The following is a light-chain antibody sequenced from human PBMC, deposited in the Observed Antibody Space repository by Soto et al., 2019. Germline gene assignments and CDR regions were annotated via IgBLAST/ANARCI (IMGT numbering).Light chain of an antibody. Sequence: EIVMTQSPATLSVSPGETGTLSCWASQSVSSNLAWYQQKPGQAPRLLIYGASTRATDIPARFSGSGSGTEFTLTISSLQSEDFAVYYCQQYNNFWTFGQGTKVEIK. V-gene: IGKV3-15*01. CDR3: QQYNNFWT. CDR2: GAS. J-gene: IGKJ1*01. CDR1: QSVSSN.